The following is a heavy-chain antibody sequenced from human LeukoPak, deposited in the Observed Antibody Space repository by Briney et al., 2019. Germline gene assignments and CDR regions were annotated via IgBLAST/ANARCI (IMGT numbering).Heavy chain of an antibody. D-gene: IGHD1-1*01. V-gene: IGHV1-18*01. CDR2: ISAYNGNT. CDR1: GGTFSSYT. CDR3: ARQLERLGWLFDY. Sequence: ASVKVSCKASGGTFSSYTISWVRQAPGQGLEWMGWISAYNGNTNYAQKLQGRVTMTTDTSTSTAYMELRSLRSDDTAVYYCARQLERLGWLFDYWGQGTLVTVSS. J-gene: IGHJ4*02.